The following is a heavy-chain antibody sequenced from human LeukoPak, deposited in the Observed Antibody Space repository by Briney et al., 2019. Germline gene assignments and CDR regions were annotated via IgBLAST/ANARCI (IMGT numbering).Heavy chain of an antibody. CDR2: ITSGGDYI. J-gene: IGHJ4*02. CDR1: GFTFNAFN. V-gene: IGHV3-21*01. CDR3: ARGHYDVLAASYKWTPDY. D-gene: IGHD3-9*01. Sequence: GGSLRLSCAASGFTFNAFNMNWVRQAPGKGLEWVSSITSGGDYIYYADSVKGRFTTSRDNAKNSLSLQLNSLRVEDTAVYYCARGHYDVLAASYKWTPDYWGQGTLVSVSS.